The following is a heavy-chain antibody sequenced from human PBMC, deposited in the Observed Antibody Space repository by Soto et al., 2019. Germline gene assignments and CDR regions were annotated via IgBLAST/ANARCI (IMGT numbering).Heavy chain of an antibody. CDR1: GHTLASYD. Sequence: QVQLVQSGAEVRKPGASVKVSCKASGHTLASYDINWVRQATGQGLEWKGWMTPDSGDTGYAQKFQGRVTMTWDTSITTAYMELSSLRSDDTAVYYCARDPFYGWFDSWGQGTLVTVSS. J-gene: IGHJ5*01. CDR3: ARDPFYGWFDS. D-gene: IGHD3-16*01. V-gene: IGHV1-8*01. CDR2: MTPDSGDT.